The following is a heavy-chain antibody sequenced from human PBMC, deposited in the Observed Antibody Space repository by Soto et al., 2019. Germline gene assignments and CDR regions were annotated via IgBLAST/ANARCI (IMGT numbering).Heavy chain of an antibody. CDR2: IIPILGIA. D-gene: IGHD1-1*01. CDR3: ARAEHDSPEATDY. V-gene: IGHV1-69*02. CDR1: GGTFSSYT. Sequence: SVKVSCKASGGTFSSYTISWVRQAPGQGLEWMGRIIPILGIANYAQKFQGRVTITADKSTSTAYMELSSLRSEDTAVYYCARAEHDSPEATDYWGQGTLVTVSS. J-gene: IGHJ4*02.